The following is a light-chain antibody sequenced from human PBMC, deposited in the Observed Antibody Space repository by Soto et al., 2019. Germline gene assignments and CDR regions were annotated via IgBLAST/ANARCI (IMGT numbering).Light chain of an antibody. V-gene: IGKV3-20*01. CDR3: QQFGSSAWT. CDR1: RSVSSN. CDR2: GAS. Sequence: EIVMAHSPATLSVSLGEIATVSCRASRSVSSNLAWYQQKPGQAPRPLIHGASSRASGIPDRFSGSGSGTDFTLTISGLEPEDFAVYYCQQFGSSAWTFGQGTKVDIK. J-gene: IGKJ1*01.